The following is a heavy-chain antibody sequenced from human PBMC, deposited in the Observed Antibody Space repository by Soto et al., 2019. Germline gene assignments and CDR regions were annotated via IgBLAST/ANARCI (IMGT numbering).Heavy chain of an antibody. CDR2: IFPNVGTA. V-gene: IGHV1-69*01. CDR1: GGSFSTNE. Sequence: QVHLEQSGAEVRKPGTSVKLSCKASGGSFSTNEIDWVRQAPGQGLAWMGRIFPNVGTADYAQKFEGRLTILADESPTTVYMDLSRLTSADTAVYFCARARYSSRWGTFDSWGQGTQVAVSS. J-gene: IGHJ4*02. D-gene: IGHD6-19*01. CDR3: ARARYSSRWGTFDS.